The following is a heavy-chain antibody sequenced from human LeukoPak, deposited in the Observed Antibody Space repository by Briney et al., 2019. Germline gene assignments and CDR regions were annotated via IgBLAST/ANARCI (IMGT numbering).Heavy chain of an antibody. CDR2: INPSGGST. CDR3: ARDSLRTAITMAGGNGFDP. V-gene: IGHV1-46*01. D-gene: IGHD6-19*01. J-gene: IGHJ5*02. CDR1: GYTFTDYH. Sequence: GASVTVSCKASGYTFTDYHMHWVRQAPGQGLEWMGIINPSGGSTTYAEKFQGRVTMTRDTSTSTVYMELTSLRSEDTAVYYCARDSLRTAITMAGGNGFDPWGQGTLVTVSP.